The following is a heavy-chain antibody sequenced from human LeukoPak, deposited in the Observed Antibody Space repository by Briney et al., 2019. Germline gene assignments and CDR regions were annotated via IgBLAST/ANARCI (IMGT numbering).Heavy chain of an antibody. Sequence: GGSLRLSCAASGFTFRDYGMSWVRQAPGKGLEWVSTISGSATDTYSADSVKGRFTISRDNSRNTLYLQMNSLRAEDTAVYYCARALAVAGTGGHYWGQGTLVTVSP. CDR2: ISGSATDT. CDR3: ARALAVAGTGGHY. CDR1: GFTFRDYG. J-gene: IGHJ4*02. V-gene: IGHV3-23*01. D-gene: IGHD6-19*01.